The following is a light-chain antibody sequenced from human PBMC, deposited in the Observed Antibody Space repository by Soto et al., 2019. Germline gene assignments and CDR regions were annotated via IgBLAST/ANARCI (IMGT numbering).Light chain of an antibody. CDR3: QQRSNLPPVFT. V-gene: IGKV3-11*01. CDR1: QSVASSY. J-gene: IGKJ3*01. CDR2: DAS. Sequence: EVVLTQSPGTLSLSPGERVTLSCRASQSVASSYLAWYQQKPGRAPRLLIYDASNRATGIPARFSGSGSGTDFTLTISSLEPEDFAIYYCQQRSNLPPVFTFGPGTKVDIK.